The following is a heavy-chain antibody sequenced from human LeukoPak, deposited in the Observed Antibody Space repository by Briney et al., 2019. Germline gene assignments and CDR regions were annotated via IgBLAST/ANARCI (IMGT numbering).Heavy chain of an antibody. J-gene: IGHJ4*02. D-gene: IGHD3-10*01. CDR3: ARERTFGELGP. Sequence: SQTLSLTCSVPGGSISSGNHYWSWFRQPPGRGLEWIGYIYHTGNTYYNPSLKSRVTISVDWSKNQFSLKLSSVTAADTAVYYCARERTFGELGPWGQGTLVTVSS. CDR1: GGSISSGNHY. V-gene: IGHV4-30-2*01. CDR2: IYHTGNT.